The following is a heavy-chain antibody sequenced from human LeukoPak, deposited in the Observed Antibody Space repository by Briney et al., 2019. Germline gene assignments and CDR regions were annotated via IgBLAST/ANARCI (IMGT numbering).Heavy chain of an antibody. CDR1: GGSFSGYH. V-gene: IGHV4-34*01. D-gene: IGHD6-6*01. J-gene: IGHJ4*02. CDR2: INHSGST. CDR3: ARGARTHDY. Sequence: PSETLSLTCAVYGGSFSGYHWSWIRQPPGKGLEWIGEINHSGSTNYNPSLKSRVTISVDTSKNQFSLKLSSVTAADTAVYYCARGARTHDYWGQGTLVTVSS.